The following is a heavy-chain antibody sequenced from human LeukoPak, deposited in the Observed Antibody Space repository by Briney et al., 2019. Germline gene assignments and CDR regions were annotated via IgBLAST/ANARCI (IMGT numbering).Heavy chain of an antibody. V-gene: IGHV3-33*01. CDR2: ICYDGSNK. CDR1: GFTFSSYG. D-gene: IGHD6-6*01. J-gene: IGHJ4*02. Sequence: GGSLRLSCAASGFTFSSYGMHWVRQAPGKGLEWVAVICYDGSNKYYADSVEERLTISRDNTNNTLYLQKNNLRAEDTAVYYCAREPLGPGAWAPFDYWGQGTLVTVSS. CDR3: AREPLGPGAWAPFDY.